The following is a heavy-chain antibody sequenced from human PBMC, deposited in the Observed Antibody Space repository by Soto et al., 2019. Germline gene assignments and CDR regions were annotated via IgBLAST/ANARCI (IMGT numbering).Heavy chain of an antibody. D-gene: IGHD3-10*01. CDR3: ARGWFGELFRLAPYYYYYGMDV. V-gene: IGHV4-30-4*01. J-gene: IGHJ6*02. Sequence: PSETLSLTCTVSGGSISSGDYYWSWIRQPPGKGLEWIGYIYYSGSTYYNPSLKSRVTISVDTSKNQFSLKLSSVTAADTAVYYCARGWFGELFRLAPYYYYYGMDVWGQGTTVTV. CDR2: IYYSGST. CDR1: GGSISSGDYY.